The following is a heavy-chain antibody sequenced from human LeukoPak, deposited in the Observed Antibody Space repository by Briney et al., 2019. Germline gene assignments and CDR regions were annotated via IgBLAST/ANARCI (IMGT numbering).Heavy chain of an antibody. CDR1: GFTFSDYH. CDR2: ISASSTDI. CDR3: ARRGYPVYYYYMDV. V-gene: IGHV3-11*01. J-gene: IGHJ6*03. Sequence: GGSLRLSCAASGFTFSDYHMSWIRQAPGKGLEWVPYISASSTDIHYPDSVKGRFTISRDNAKNSLYLQMNSLRAEDTAVYYCARRGYPVYYYYMDVWGKGTTVTISS. D-gene: IGHD5-12*01.